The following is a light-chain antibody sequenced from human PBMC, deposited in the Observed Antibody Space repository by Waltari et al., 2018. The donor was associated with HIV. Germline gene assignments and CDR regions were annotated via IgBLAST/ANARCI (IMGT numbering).Light chain of an antibody. V-gene: IGKV1-39*01. J-gene: IGKJ4*01. CDR2: AAS. CDR3: QHSYKTPLT. Sequence: IQMTQSPSSMSTSAGDRITITCRASQSISTYLNWYQQKPGKPPKLLIYAASRLPSGVPSRFSGSGSGTDFTLTISSLQPEDFATYFCQHSYKTPLTFGGGTKVEIK. CDR1: QSISTY.